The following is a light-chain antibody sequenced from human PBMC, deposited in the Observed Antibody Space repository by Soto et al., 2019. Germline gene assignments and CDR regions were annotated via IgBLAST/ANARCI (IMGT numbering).Light chain of an antibody. CDR3: ASYTSRSTLV. CDR1: GSDVGGYDF. V-gene: IGLV2-14*03. Sequence: QSVLTQPASVSGSPGQSITISCTGSGSDVGGYDFVSWYQHHPGKAPRLMIFDVSNRPSAVSNRFSGSKSGNTASLTISGLQAEDEGDYYCASYTSRSTLVFGTGTKVTVL. J-gene: IGLJ1*01. CDR2: DVS.